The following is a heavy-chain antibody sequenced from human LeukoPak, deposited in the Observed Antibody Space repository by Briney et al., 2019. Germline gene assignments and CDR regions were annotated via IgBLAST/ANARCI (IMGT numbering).Heavy chain of an antibody. D-gene: IGHD6-19*01. J-gene: IGHJ4*02. CDR3: ASLIAVAGSDSAGDY. Sequence: GGSLRLSCAASGLRFSRYAMRWVRQAPGKGLEWVSAISGSGGTTYYADSVKGRFTISRDNSKNTLFVQMNSLRVEDTAVYYCASLIAVAGSDSAGDYWGQGTLVTVSS. V-gene: IGHV3-23*01. CDR2: ISGSGGTT. CDR1: GLRFSRYA.